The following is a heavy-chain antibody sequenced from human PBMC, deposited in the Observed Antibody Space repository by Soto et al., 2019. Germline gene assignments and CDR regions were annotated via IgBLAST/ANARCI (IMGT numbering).Heavy chain of an antibody. J-gene: IGHJ4*02. V-gene: IGHV3-48*01. Sequence: PGGSLRLSCAASGFIFSRYSMNWVRQAPGKGLEWVSYINDDSDSIYYADSVKGRVSLTTDTSSTTAYMELRSLTSDDTAVYYCARDLVPGYTGFSDYWGQGTLVTVSS. CDR1: GFIFSRYS. CDR2: INDDSDSI. CDR3: ARDLVPGYTGFSDY. D-gene: IGHD5-12*01.